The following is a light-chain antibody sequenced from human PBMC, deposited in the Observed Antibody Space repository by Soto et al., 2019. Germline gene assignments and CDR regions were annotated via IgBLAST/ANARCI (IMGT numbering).Light chain of an antibody. CDR1: QSISRY. V-gene: IGKV3-20*01. J-gene: IGKJ1*01. CDR3: QQYGSSPPT. CDR2: GAS. Sequence: EIVMTQSPATLSVSPGERATPSCRASQSISRYLAWYQQKPGQGPRLLIYGASSRATGTPDRFSGSGSGTDFTLTINRLEPEDFALYYCQQYGSSPPTFGQGTTGDIK.